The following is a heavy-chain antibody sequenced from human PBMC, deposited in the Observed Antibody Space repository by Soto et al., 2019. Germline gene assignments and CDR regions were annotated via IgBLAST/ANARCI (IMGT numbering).Heavy chain of an antibody. Sequence: GGSLRLSCAASGFTFSSYGMHWVRQAPGKGLEWVAVIWYDGSNKYYADSVKGRFTISRDNSKNTLYLEMTSLRADDTAVYYCAKNKGGNYCTRTSCLYSFDYWGQGTLVTVSS. CDR3: AKNKGGNYCTRTSCLYSFDY. V-gene: IGHV3-33*06. CDR2: IWYDGSNK. J-gene: IGHJ4*02. CDR1: GFTFSSYG. D-gene: IGHD2-2*01.